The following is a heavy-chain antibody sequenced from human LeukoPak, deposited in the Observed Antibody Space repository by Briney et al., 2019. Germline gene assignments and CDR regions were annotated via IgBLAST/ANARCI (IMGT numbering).Heavy chain of an antibody. CDR2: LSVNGGIT. V-gene: IGHV3-64D*06. D-gene: IGHD2-15*01. Sequence: GGSLRLSCAASGFTFSSYAMHWVRQAPGQGLEYVAALSVNGGITYYANSVKGRLTISTDNSKNTLTLQMTDLRLEDTAVYYCVRAASEGATRVVWFLDIWGRGTVVTVSS. CDR1: GFTFSSYA. CDR3: VRAASEGATRVVWFLDI. J-gene: IGHJ2*01.